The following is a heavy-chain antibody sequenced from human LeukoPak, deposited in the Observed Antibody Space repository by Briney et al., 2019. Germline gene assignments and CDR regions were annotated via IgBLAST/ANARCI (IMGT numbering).Heavy chain of an antibody. CDR2: IYYSGST. CDR1: GGSISSYY. V-gene: IGHV4-59*12. Sequence: SETLSLTCTVSGGSISSYYWSWIRQPPGKGLEWIGYIYYSGSTNYNPSLKSRVTISVDTSKNQFSLKLSSVTAADTAVYYCARVGLYSSSWYDYWGQGTLVTVSS. D-gene: IGHD6-13*01. J-gene: IGHJ4*02. CDR3: ARVGLYSSSWYDY.